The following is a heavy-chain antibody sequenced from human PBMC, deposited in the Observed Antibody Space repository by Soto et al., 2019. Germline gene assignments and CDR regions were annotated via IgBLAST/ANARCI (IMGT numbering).Heavy chain of an antibody. D-gene: IGHD4-17*01. Sequence: QVQLVQSGAEVKKPGASVKVSCKVSGYTLNEVAMHWVRQAPGKGLEWLGGFDPDEAETIYAQHFQGRVTMTEDTSTDTVYMELSSLRSEDTALYFCTTYHGHYNFDHWGQGTLVTVSS. J-gene: IGHJ5*02. CDR1: GYTLNEVA. CDR2: FDPDEAET. CDR3: TTYHGHYNFDH. V-gene: IGHV1-24*01.